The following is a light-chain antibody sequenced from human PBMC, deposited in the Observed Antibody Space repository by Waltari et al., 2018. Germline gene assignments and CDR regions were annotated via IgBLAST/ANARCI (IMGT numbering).Light chain of an antibody. CDR1: QSVRTN. V-gene: IGKV3-15*01. Sequence: EIVMTQSPVTLSVSPGERAALSCRPSQSVRTNLAWYQQRPGQTPRLLISGTSHRATEIPARFSGSGSGTEFTLTISSLQSEDFAVYYCQQYNDWPYTFGQGTKLEIK. CDR3: QQYNDWPYT. J-gene: IGKJ2*01. CDR2: GTS.